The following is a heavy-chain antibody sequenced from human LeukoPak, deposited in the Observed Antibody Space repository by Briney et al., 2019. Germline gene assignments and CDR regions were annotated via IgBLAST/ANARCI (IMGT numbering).Heavy chain of an antibody. CDR3: ARADSSRGLYYYYMDV. J-gene: IGHJ6*03. D-gene: IGHD6-13*01. CDR2: IIPIVGTE. CDR1: GGTFSSYA. Sequence: SVKVSCKASGGTFSSYAISWVRQAPGQGREWMGGIIPIVGTENSAQKFQGRVTITTDESTSTAYMERSSLRSEDTAVYYCARADSSRGLYYYYMDVWGKGTTVTVSS. V-gene: IGHV1-69*05.